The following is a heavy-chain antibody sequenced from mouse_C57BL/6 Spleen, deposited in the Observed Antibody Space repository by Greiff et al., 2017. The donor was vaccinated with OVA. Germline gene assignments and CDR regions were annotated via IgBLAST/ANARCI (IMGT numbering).Heavy chain of an antibody. CDR2: IDPSDSET. D-gene: IGHD2-5*01. V-gene: IGHV1-52*01. CDR1: GYTFTSYW. Sequence: QVQLQQSGAELVRPGSSVKLSCKASGYTFTSYWMHWVKQRPIQGLEWIGNIDPSDSETHYNQKFKDKATLTVDKSSSTAYMQLSSLTSEDSAVYYCARRNDSNPFAYWGQGTLVTVSA. CDR3: ARRNDSNPFAY. J-gene: IGHJ3*01.